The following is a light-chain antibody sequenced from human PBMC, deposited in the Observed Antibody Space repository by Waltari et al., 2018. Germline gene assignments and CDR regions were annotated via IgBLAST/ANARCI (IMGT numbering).Light chain of an antibody. J-gene: IGKJ1*01. CDR2: WAS. Sequence: VLYSSHNQNDFARYQKRPVQPPNRRMYWASTRESGVPDRFIGSGSGADCTLTISSLQAEDVALYYCQQYYSAPLTFCQGTKVEIK. CDR1: VLYSSHNQND. V-gene: IGKV4-1*01. CDR3: QQYYSAPLT.